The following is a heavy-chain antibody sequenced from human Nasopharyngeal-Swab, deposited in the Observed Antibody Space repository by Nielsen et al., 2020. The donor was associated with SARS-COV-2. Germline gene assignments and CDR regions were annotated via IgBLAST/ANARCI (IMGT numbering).Heavy chain of an antibody. CDR3: ARVVPAALGGMDV. CDR2: IIPSFGTA. J-gene: IGHJ6*02. D-gene: IGHD2-2*01. V-gene: IGHV1-69*13. Sequence: SVKVSCKASGGTFSSYANSWVRQAPGQGLEWMGGIIPSFGTANYAQKFQGRVTITADESTSTAYIELSSLRSEDTAVYYCARVVPAALGGMDVWGQGTTVTVSS. CDR1: GGTFSSYA.